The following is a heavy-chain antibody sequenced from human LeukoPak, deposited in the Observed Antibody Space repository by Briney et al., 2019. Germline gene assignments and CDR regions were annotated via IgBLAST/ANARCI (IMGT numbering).Heavy chain of an antibody. V-gene: IGHV3-30*04. J-gene: IGHJ2*01. D-gene: IGHD4-17*01. Sequence: PGGSLRLSCAASGFTFSSYAMHWVRQAPGKGLEGGAVISYDGSNKYYADSVKGRFTISRDNSKNTLYLQMNSLRAEDTAVYYCARDSRTVTRYFDLWGRGTLVTVSS. CDR2: ISYDGSNK. CDR3: ARDSRTVTRYFDL. CDR1: GFTFSSYA.